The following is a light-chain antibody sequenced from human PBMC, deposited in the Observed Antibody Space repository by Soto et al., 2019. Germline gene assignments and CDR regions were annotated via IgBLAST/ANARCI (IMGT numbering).Light chain of an antibody. V-gene: IGKV3-15*01. Sequence: VLTQSPATLSFSPGDRATLSSTASQYIGSAVAWYHQRSGQAPRLLIFDASVRVPTTPARFSGSVSGTEFTLTISSLESEDFAVYFCQQYGDRPRTFGQGTKVDIK. CDR1: QYIGSA. CDR3: QQYGDRPRT. CDR2: DAS. J-gene: IGKJ1*01.